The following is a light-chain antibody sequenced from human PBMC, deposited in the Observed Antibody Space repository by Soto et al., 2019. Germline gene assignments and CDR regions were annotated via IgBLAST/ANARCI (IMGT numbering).Light chain of an antibody. Sequence: DIQMTQSPSTLSASVGDRVTITCRASQSISSWLAWYQQKPGKAPKLLIYDASNLESGVPSRFSGSGSGTEFTLTINSLQPDDFATYYCQQYNTYSGYTFGQGTKLEIK. CDR1: QSISSW. CDR3: QQYNTYSGYT. J-gene: IGKJ2*01. V-gene: IGKV1-5*01. CDR2: DAS.